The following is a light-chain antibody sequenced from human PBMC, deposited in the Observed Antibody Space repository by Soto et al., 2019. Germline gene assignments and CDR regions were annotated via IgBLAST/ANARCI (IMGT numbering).Light chain of an antibody. CDR3: QKYNSAGFT. CDR2: AAS. V-gene: IGKV1-27*01. J-gene: IGKJ3*01. Sequence: DIQMTQSQSSLSASVGDRVTITCRASQGISNYLAWCQQKPGKVHKLLIYAASTLQSGVPSRFSGSGSGTDFTLTISSLQPEDVATYYCQKYNSAGFTFGPGTKVDIK. CDR1: QGISNY.